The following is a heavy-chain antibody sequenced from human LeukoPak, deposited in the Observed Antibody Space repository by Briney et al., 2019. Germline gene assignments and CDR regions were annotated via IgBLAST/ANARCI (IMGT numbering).Heavy chain of an antibody. CDR2: VSYSGST. J-gene: IGHJ4*02. V-gene: IGHV4-59*01. D-gene: IGHD5-18*01. CDR1: GGSISSYY. Sequence: PSETLSLTCTVSGGSISSYYWSWIRQPPGKGLEWIGYVSYSGSTDYNPSLKSRVIISIDTSKNQFSLRLSSVTAADTAVYYCARENDRYGRIDYWGQGTQVTVSS. CDR3: ARENDRYGRIDY.